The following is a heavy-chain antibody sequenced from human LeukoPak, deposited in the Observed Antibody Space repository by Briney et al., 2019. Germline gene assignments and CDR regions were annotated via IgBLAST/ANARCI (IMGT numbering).Heavy chain of an antibody. V-gene: IGHV3-30*03. CDR1: GFTFSSYG. Sequence: GGSLRLSCAAFGFTFSSYGMHWVRQAPGKGLEWVAVISYDGSKKYYAESVKGRFTISRDNSKSTLYLQMNSLRAEDTAVYSCAIGGYGDYVEAFDYWGQGTLVTVSS. CDR2: ISYDGSKK. CDR3: AIGGYGDYVEAFDY. D-gene: IGHD4-17*01. J-gene: IGHJ4*02.